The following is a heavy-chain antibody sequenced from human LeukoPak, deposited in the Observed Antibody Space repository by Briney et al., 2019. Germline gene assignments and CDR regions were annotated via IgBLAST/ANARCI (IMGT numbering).Heavy chain of an antibody. CDR2: INPISGGT. V-gene: IGHV1-2*02. D-gene: IGHD5-24*01. Sequence: ASVKVSCKASGYTFTGYYIHGVRQAPGQGLEWMGWINPISGGTNYAEKFQGRVTTTRDTSINTAYMEVTRLTSDDTAVYYCAREDGSFDYWGQGTLVIVSS. CDR1: GYTFTGYY. J-gene: IGHJ4*02. CDR3: AREDGSFDY.